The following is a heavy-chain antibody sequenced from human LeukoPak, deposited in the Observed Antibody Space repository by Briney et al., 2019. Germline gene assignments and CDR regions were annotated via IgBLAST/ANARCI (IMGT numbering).Heavy chain of an antibody. CDR3: ARDIAVAGTADY. V-gene: IGHV3-21*01. D-gene: IGHD6-19*01. Sequence: GGSLRLSCAASAFTFSSYSMNWVRQAPGKGLEWVSSNSSSSSYIYYADSVKGRFTISRDNAKNSLYLQMNSLRAEDTAVYYCARDIAVAGTADYWGQGTLVTVSS. CDR2: NSSSSSYI. CDR1: AFTFSSYS. J-gene: IGHJ4*02.